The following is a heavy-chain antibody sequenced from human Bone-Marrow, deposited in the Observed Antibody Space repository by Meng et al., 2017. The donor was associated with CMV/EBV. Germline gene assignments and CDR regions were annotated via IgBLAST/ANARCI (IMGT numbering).Heavy chain of an antibody. D-gene: IGHD1-26*01. CDR2: ISSSSSYI. V-gene: IGHV3-21*01. J-gene: IGHJ4*02. Sequence: ASGFTFSSYSMNWVRQAPGKGLEWVSSISSSSSYIYYADSVKGRFTISRDNAKNSLYLQMNSLRAEDTAVYYCARDRWELPVPFDYWGQGTLVTVSS. CDR3: ARDRWELPVPFDY. CDR1: GFTFSSYS.